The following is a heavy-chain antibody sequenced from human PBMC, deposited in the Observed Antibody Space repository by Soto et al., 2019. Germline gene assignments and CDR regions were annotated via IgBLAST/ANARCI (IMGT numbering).Heavy chain of an antibody. CDR3: AKLECSSTSCNDY. CDR2: ISGSGGSI. D-gene: IGHD2-2*01. J-gene: IGHJ4*02. Sequence: EVQLLESGGGLVQPGGSLRLSCAASGFTFSSYAMSWVRQAPGKGLEWVSDISGSGGSIYYADSVKGRFTISRDNSKNTLYLQMDSRRAEDTSVYYCAKLECSSTSCNDYWGQGTLVHVSS. V-gene: IGHV3-23*01. CDR1: GFTFSSYA.